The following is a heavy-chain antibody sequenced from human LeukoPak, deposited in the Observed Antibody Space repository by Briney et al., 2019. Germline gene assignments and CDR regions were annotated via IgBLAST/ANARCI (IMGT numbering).Heavy chain of an antibody. CDR3: ARARSTVWNYLGPFDY. Sequence: SETLSLTCAVYGGSFSGYYWSWIRQPPGKGLEWIGEINHSGSTNYNPSLKSRVTISVDTSKNQFSLKLSSVTAADTAVYYCARARSTVWNYLGPFDYWGQGTLVTVSS. V-gene: IGHV4-34*01. D-gene: IGHD1-7*01. J-gene: IGHJ4*02. CDR1: GGSFSGYY. CDR2: INHSGST.